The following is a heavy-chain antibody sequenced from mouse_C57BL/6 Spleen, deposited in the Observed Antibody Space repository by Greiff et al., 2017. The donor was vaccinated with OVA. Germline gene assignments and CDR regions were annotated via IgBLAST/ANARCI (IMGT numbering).Heavy chain of an antibody. V-gene: IGHV1-64*01. Sequence: QVQLQQSGAELVKPGASVKLSCKASGYTFTSYWMHWVKQRPGQGLEWIGMIHPNSGSTNYNEKFKSKATLTVDKSSSTAYMQLSSLTSEDSAVYYCARWRDYHVADAMDYWGQGTSVTVSS. CDR1: GYTFTSYW. CDR3: ARWRDYHVADAMDY. D-gene: IGHD1-1*01. J-gene: IGHJ4*01. CDR2: IHPNSGST.